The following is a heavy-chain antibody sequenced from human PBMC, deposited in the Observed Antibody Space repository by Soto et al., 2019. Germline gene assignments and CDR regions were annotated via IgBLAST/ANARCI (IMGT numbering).Heavy chain of an antibody. CDR2: INPNSGGT. CDR3: ARTWELPTYYGMDV. D-gene: IGHD1-7*01. J-gene: IGHJ6*02. V-gene: IGHV1-2*04. Sequence: SVKLSCKASGYTFTGYYMHWLRQAPGQGHERKRWINPNSGGTNYAQQFQGWVTMTRDTSISTAYMELSRLRSDDTAVYYCARTWELPTYYGMDVWGQGTTVTVSS. CDR1: GYTFTGYY.